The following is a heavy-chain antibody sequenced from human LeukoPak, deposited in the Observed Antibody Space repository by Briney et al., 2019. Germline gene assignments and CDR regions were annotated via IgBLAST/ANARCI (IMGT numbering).Heavy chain of an antibody. V-gene: IGHV1-8*03. CDR2: MNPNSGNS. CDR1: GYTFTSYD. Sequence: ASVKVSCKTSGYTFTSYDINWVRQATGQGLEWMGWMNPNSGNSGYAQKFQGRVTITKSSSIRTAYIELSGLRSEDTAVYYCARGKDRGDGYNLGDYWGQGTLVTVSS. CDR3: ARGKDRGDGYNLGDY. J-gene: IGHJ4*02. D-gene: IGHD5-24*01.